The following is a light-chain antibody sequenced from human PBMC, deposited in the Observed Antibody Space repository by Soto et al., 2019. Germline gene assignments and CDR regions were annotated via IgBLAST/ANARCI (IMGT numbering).Light chain of an antibody. CDR1: QRVSSSY. CDR2: GAS. V-gene: IGKV3-20*01. J-gene: IGKJ2*01. Sequence: EIVLTQSPGTLSLSPGERATLSCRVSQRVSSSYLAWYQQKPGQAPRLLIYGASSRATGIPDRFSGSGSGTAFTLTISRLEPEDFAVYYCQQYPGYTFGQGTKLEIK. CDR3: QQYPGYT.